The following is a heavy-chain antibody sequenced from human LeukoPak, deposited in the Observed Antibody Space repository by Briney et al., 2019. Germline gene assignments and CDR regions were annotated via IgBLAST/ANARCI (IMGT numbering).Heavy chain of an antibody. CDR1: GFTFGDYA. Sequence: GGSLRLSCTASGFTFGDYAMSWFRQAPGKGLEWAGFIRSKAYGGTTEYAASVKGRFTISRDDSKSIAYLQMNSLKTEDTAVYYCTRYCSSTSCYSYYMDVWGKGTTVTVSS. J-gene: IGHJ6*03. V-gene: IGHV3-49*03. CDR3: TRYCSSTSCYSYYMDV. D-gene: IGHD2-2*02. CDR2: IRSKAYGGTT.